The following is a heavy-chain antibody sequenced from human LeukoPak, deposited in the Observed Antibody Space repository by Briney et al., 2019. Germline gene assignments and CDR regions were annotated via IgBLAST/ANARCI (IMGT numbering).Heavy chain of an antibody. V-gene: IGHV3-23*01. CDR1: GFTSSSYA. J-gene: IGHJ4*02. CDR3: AEGRDGYNYYFDY. D-gene: IGHD5-24*01. CDR2: ISGSGGST. Sequence: GGSLRLSCAASGFTSSSYAMSWVRQAPGKGLEWVSAISGSGGSTYYADSVKGRFTISRDNSKNTLYLQMNSLRAEDTAVYYCAEGRDGYNYYFDYWGQGTLVTVSS.